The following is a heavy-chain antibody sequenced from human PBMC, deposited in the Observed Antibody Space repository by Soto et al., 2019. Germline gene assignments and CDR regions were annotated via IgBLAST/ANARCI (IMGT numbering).Heavy chain of an antibody. CDR1: GGSISSSTYY. CDR2: IYYSGST. Sequence: LSLTCTVSGGSISSSTYYWGWIRQPPGKGLEWIGSIYYSGSTYYNPSLKSRVTISVDTSNNQFSLKLRSVTAADTAVYYCARRAYSSSIFGYWGQGTLVTVSS. CDR3: ARRAYSSSIFGY. J-gene: IGHJ4*02. V-gene: IGHV4-39*01. D-gene: IGHD6-6*01.